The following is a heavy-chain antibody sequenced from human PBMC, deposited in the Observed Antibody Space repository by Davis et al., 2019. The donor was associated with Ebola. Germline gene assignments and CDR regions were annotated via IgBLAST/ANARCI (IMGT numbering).Heavy chain of an antibody. CDR2: ISSSSSYI. CDR1: GFTFSDYY. Sequence: GESLKISCAASGFTFSDYYMNWVRQAPGKGLEWVSSISSSSSYIYYADSVKGRFTISRDNAKNSLYLQMNSLRAEDTAVYYCARGDFWSGYYMNYYYYGMDVWGQGTTVTVSS. D-gene: IGHD3-3*01. J-gene: IGHJ6*02. CDR3: ARGDFWSGYYMNYYYYGMDV. V-gene: IGHV3-21*01.